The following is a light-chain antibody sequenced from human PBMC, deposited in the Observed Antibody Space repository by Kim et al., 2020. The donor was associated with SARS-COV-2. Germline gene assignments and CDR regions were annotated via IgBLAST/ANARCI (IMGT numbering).Light chain of an antibody. J-gene: IGKJ2*01. Sequence: DVVMTQSPLSLPVTLGQPASISCRSSQSLVDSDGNTYLNWFQQRPGQSPRRLIYKVSNRDSGVPDRFSGSGSGTDFTLIISRVEAEDVGVYYCMQGTHWPRTFGQGTKLEI. CDR3: MQGTHWPRT. CDR1: QSLVDSDGNTY. V-gene: IGKV2-30*01. CDR2: KVS.